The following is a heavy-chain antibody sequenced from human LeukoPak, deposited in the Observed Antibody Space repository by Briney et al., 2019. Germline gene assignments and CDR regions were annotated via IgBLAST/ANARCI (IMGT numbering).Heavy chain of an antibody. Sequence: GGSLRLSCAASGFTFSNAWMSWVRQAPGKGLEWVGRIKSKTDGGTTDYAAPVKGRFTISRDDSKNTLYLQMNSLKTEDTAVYYCTTVIILLLPLYYFDYWGQGTLVTVSS. V-gene: IGHV3-15*01. CDR2: IKSKTDGGTT. CDR1: GFTFSNAW. J-gene: IGHJ4*02. CDR3: TTVIILLLPLYYFDY. D-gene: IGHD3-16*01.